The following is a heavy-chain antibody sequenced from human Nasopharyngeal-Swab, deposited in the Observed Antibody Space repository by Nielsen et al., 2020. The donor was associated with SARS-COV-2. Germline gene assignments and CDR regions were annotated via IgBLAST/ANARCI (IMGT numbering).Heavy chain of an antibody. J-gene: IGHJ6*02. D-gene: IGHD3/OR15-3a*01. CDR3: AIGLGPYYYYGMDV. Sequence: VRQAPGKGLEWVAVISYDGSNKYYADSVKGRFTISRDNSKSTLYLQMNSLRAEDTAVYYCAIGLGPYYYYGMDVWGQGTTVTVSS. V-gene: IGHV3-30*03. CDR2: ISYDGSNK.